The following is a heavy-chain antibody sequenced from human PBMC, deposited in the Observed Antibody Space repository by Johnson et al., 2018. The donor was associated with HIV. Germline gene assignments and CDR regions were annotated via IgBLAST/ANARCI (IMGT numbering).Heavy chain of an antibody. Sequence: QVQLVESGGGVVQPGRSLRLSCAASGFIFSDYAMHWIRQAPGKGLEWVSYISSSGSTIYYADSVKGRFTLSRDNAKNPLYLQMNSLRAEDTAWYYCSSPATQQLVPVDAFDIWGQGTMVTVSS. J-gene: IGHJ3*02. CDR2: ISSSGSTI. CDR1: GFIFSDYA. V-gene: IGHV3-11*01. CDR3: SSPATQQLVPVDAFDI. D-gene: IGHD6-13*01.